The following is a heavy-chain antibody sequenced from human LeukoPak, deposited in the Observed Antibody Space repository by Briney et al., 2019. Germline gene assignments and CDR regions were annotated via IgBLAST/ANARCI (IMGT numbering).Heavy chain of an antibody. Sequence: GGSLRLSCAASGFTFSSYSMNWVRQAPGKGLEWVSSISSSSYIYYADSVKGRFTISRDNAKNSLYLQMNSLRAEDTAVYYCASVRDYYDSSGYFDYWGQGTLVTVSS. D-gene: IGHD3-22*01. V-gene: IGHV3-21*01. CDR2: ISSSSYI. CDR3: ASVRDYYDSSGYFDY. J-gene: IGHJ4*02. CDR1: GFTFSSYS.